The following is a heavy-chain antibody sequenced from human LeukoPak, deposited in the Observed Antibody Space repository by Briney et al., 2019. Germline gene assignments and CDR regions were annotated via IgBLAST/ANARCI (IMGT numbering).Heavy chain of an antibody. J-gene: IGHJ5*02. Sequence: ASVKVSCKASGYTFTSYYMHWVRQAPGQGLEWMGIINPSGGSTSYAQKFQGRVTMTRDTSTSTVYMELSSLRSEDTAVYYCARSLWFGDQASPNFWFDPWGQGTLVTVSS. CDR3: ARSLWFGDQASPNFWFDP. CDR2: INPSGGST. V-gene: IGHV1-46*01. D-gene: IGHD3-10*01. CDR1: GYTFTSYY.